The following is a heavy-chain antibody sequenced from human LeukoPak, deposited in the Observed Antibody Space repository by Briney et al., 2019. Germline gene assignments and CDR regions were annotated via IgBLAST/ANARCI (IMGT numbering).Heavy chain of an antibody. Sequence: GGSLRLSCAASGFTFSSYSMNWVRQAPGKGLEWVSSISSSSSYIYYADSVKGRFTISRDNAKNSLYLQMNSLRAEDTAVYCCARALDEYYFDYWGQGTLVTVSS. CDR2: ISSSSSYI. V-gene: IGHV3-21*01. J-gene: IGHJ4*02. CDR1: GFTFSSYS. CDR3: ARALDEYYFDY. D-gene: IGHD3/OR15-3a*01.